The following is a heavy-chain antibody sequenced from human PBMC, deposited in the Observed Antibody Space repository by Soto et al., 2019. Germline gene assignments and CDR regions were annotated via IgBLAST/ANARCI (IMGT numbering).Heavy chain of an antibody. J-gene: IGHJ6*03. CDR2: INPNGGAT. V-gene: IGHV1-2*02. D-gene: IGHD5-12*01. CDR3: ARESGGATATLDYYYFYMDV. Sequence: ASVKVSCKTSGDSFNDYYIHWVRQAPGQGLEWMGWINPNGGATKYARKFQGRVTVTRDTSIRTVYMELSSLRSDDTALYYCARESGGATATLDYYYFYMDVWGKGTTVTVSS. CDR1: GDSFNDYY.